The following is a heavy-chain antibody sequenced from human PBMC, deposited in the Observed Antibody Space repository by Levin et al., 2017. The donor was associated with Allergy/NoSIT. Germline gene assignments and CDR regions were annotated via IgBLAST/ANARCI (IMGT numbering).Heavy chain of an antibody. CDR2: IKSNTDGGTT. Sequence: LSLTCAASGITFSNAWMSWARQAPGKGLEWVGRIKSNTDGGTTEYAALVKGRFSISRDDSKNTLYLQMNSLKTEDTAIYFCTTYSSSWYYFDYWGQGTLVTVSS. V-gene: IGHV3-15*01. CDR1: GITFSNAW. CDR3: TTYSSSWYYFDY. D-gene: IGHD6-13*01. J-gene: IGHJ4*02.